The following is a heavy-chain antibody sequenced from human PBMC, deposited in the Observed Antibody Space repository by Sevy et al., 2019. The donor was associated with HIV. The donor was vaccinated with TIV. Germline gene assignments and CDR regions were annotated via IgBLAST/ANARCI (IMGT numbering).Heavy chain of an antibody. CDR1: GFTFDDYT. J-gene: IGHJ1*01. V-gene: IGHV3-43*01. CDR3: ARDSVGFXALXGXXFD. Sequence: GESLKISCAASGFTFDDYTMHWVRQAPGKGLEWVSLISWDGRGTFYADSVRGRFTISRDNSKNSLFLQMNSLRTEDTALYYCARDSVGFXALXGXXFDWGXXTQVTVSS. D-gene: IGHD3-3*01. CDR2: ISWDGRGT.